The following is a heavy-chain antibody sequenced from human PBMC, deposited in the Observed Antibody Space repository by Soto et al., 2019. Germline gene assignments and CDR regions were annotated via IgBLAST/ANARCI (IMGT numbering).Heavy chain of an antibody. CDR1: GFTFSSYA. J-gene: IGHJ6*02. Sequence: GGSLRLSCAASGFTFSSYAMSWVRQAPGKGLEWVSAISGSSGSIYYADSVKGRFTISRDNAKNTLYLQMNSLRAEDTAVYYCARDGYSGYDFHTDYYYYGMDVWGQGTTVTVSS. V-gene: IGHV3-23*01. CDR3: ARDGYSGYDFHTDYYYYGMDV. CDR2: ISGSSGSI. D-gene: IGHD5-12*01.